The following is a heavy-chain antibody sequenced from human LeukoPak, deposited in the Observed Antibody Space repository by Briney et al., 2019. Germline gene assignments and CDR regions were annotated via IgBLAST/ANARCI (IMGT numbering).Heavy chain of an antibody. CDR2: IYPGDSDT. Sequence: GESLKISCKGSGYSFTSYWIGWVRQMPGKGLEWMGIIYPGDSDTRYSPSFQGQVTISADKPISTAYLQWSSLKASDTAVYYCARGRDYGDWAPWFDPWGQGTLVTVSS. CDR1: GYSFTSYW. D-gene: IGHD4-17*01. V-gene: IGHV5-51*04. J-gene: IGHJ5*02. CDR3: ARGRDYGDWAPWFDP.